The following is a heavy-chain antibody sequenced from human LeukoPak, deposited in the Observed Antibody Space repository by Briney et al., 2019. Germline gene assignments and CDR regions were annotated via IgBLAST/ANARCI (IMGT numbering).Heavy chain of an antibody. CDR2: IRYDSTDK. CDR3: ARDHDWDYMDV. J-gene: IGHJ6*03. Sequence: PGGSLRLSCAASDFTFSIYGMHWVRQAPGKGLEWVAFIRYDSTDKFYADSVKGRFTISRDSAKNSLYLQMSSLRAEDTAVYYCARDHDWDYMDVWGKGTTVTVSS. V-gene: IGHV3-30*02. D-gene: IGHD3-9*01. CDR1: DFTFSIYG.